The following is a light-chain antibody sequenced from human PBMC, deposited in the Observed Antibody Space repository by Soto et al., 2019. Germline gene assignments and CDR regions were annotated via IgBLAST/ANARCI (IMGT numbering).Light chain of an antibody. Sequence: QSVLTQPPSASGSPGQSVTISCAGTSSDVGGYDYVSWYQQHPGKAPKLIIYEVNKRPSGVPERFSGSKSANTASLTVSGLQAEDEADYYCSSYAGSNNLRMFGEGTKLTVL. CDR2: EVN. J-gene: IGLJ3*02. CDR3: SSYAGSNNLRM. CDR1: SSDVGGYDY. V-gene: IGLV2-8*01.